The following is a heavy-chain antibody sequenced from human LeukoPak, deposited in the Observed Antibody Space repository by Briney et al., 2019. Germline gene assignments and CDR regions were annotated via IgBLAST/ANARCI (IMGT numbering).Heavy chain of an antibody. D-gene: IGHD3-22*01. CDR2: IIPIFGTA. J-gene: IGHJ4*02. CDR3: VRRGSYYDSSGYYYYYFDY. V-gene: IGHV1-69*05. CDR1: GGTFSSYA. Sequence: SVKVSCKASGGTFSSYAISWVRQAPGQGLEWMGGIIPIFGTANYAQKFQGRVTITTDESTSTAYMELSSLRSEDTAVYYCVRRGSYYDSSGYYYYYFDYWGQGTLVTVSS.